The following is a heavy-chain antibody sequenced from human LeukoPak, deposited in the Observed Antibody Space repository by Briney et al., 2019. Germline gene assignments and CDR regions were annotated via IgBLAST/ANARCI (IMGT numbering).Heavy chain of an antibody. D-gene: IGHD3-10*01. Sequence: GGSLRLSCAASGFTFSDYYMSWIRQAPGKGLEWASYISSSGSTKYYADSVKGRFTISRDNAKNSYLQMNSLRAEDTAVYYCARDGHAYGRGSPHYWGQGTLVTVSS. V-gene: IGHV3-11*01. CDR1: GFTFSDYY. J-gene: IGHJ4*02. CDR3: ARDGHAYGRGSPHY. CDR2: ISSSGSTK.